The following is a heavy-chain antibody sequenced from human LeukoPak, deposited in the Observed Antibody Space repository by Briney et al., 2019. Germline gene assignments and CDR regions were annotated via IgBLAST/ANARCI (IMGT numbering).Heavy chain of an antibody. V-gene: IGHV3-9*01. J-gene: IGHJ4*02. D-gene: IGHD4-17*01. Sequence: GGSLRLSCAASGFTFDDYAMHWVRQAPGKGLEWVSGISWNSGSIGYADSVKGRFTISRDNAKNSLYLQMNSLRAEDTALYYCAKDERDYGDYSFDYWGQGTLVTVSS. CDR3: AKDERDYGDYSFDY. CDR2: ISWNSGSI. CDR1: GFTFDDYA.